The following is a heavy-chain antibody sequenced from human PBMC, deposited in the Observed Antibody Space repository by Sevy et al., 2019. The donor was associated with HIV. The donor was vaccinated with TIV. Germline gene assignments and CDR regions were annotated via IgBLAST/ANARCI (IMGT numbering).Heavy chain of an antibody. CDR3: VRDKEVGASILDA. CDR2: IKQDGSEA. V-gene: IGHV3-7*03. J-gene: IGHJ5*02. CDR1: GFNFRNFW. Sequence: GGSPRLSCEASGFNFRNFWMSWVRQAPGKGLECVADIKQDGSEAYYVDSVKGRFTISRDNAKNSLYLQMNSLRDEDTAMYFCVRDKEVGASILDAWGQGTPVTVSS. D-gene: IGHD1-26*01.